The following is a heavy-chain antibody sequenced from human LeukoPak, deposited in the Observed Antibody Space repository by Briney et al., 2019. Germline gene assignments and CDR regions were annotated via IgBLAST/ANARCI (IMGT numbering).Heavy chain of an antibody. V-gene: IGHV3-30-3*01. D-gene: IGHD2/OR15-2a*01. CDR2: ISYDGSNK. Sequence: PGESLRLSCAASGFTFSSYAMHWVRQAPGKGLEWVAVISYDGSNKYYADSVKGRFTISRDNSKNTLYLQMNSLRAEDTAVYYCAREEYEAIFDYWGQGTLVTVSS. CDR1: GFTFSSYA. CDR3: AREEYEAIFDY. J-gene: IGHJ4*02.